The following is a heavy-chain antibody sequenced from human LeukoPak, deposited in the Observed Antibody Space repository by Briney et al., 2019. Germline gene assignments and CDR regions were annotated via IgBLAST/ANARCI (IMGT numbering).Heavy chain of an antibody. D-gene: IGHD5-18*01. Sequence: PGGSLRLSCAASGFTFSSYWMHWVRHAPGKGLVWVSRINSDGSSTSYADSVKGRFTISRDNAKNTLYLQMNSLRAEDTAVYYCARDGGGYSYGYLEFTDYWGQGTLVTVSS. J-gene: IGHJ4*02. CDR3: ARDGGGYSYGYLEFTDY. CDR1: GFTFSSYW. CDR2: INSDGSST. V-gene: IGHV3-74*01.